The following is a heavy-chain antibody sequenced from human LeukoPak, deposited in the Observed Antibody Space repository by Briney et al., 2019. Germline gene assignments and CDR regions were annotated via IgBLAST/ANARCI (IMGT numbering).Heavy chain of an antibody. CDR2: INPNSGGT. CDR1: GYTFTGCY. CDR3: ARAGRRVLGGTLYYFDY. V-gene: IGHV1-2*02. Sequence: ASVKVSCKASGYTFTGCYMHWVRQAPGQGLEWMGWINPNSGGTNYAQKFQGRVTMTRDTSISTAYMELSRLRSDDTAVYYCARAGRRVLGGTLYYFDYWGQGTLVAVSS. J-gene: IGHJ4*02. D-gene: IGHD3-3*02.